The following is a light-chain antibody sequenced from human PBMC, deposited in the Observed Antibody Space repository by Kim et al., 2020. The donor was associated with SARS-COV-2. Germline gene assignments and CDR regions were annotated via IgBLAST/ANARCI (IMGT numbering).Light chain of an antibody. CDR2: DAS. V-gene: IGKV1-33*01. CDR1: EDISNY. CDR3: QQYTTLLSLT. Sequence: SVGDRVTITCQAGEDISNYLNWYQQKLGKAPKLLIHDASTLESRVPSRFSGSGSVTDFNLTINSLQPEDFGTYYCQQYTTLLSLTFGGGTKVDIK. J-gene: IGKJ4*01.